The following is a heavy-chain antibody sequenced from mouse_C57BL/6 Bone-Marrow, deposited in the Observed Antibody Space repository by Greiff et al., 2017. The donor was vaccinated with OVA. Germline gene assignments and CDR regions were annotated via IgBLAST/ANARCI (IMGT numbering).Heavy chain of an antibody. V-gene: IGHV1-9*01. D-gene: IGHD1-1*01. CDR3: EREDYYAEGDY. CDR2: ILPASGST. CDR1: GYTFTGYW. J-gene: IGHJ2*01. Sequence: QVQLQESGAELMKPGASVKLSCKATGYTFTGYWIEWVKQRPGHGLEWIGEILPASGSTNYNQKFTGKATFTADTSSNTAYMQLSSLTTEDSAIYYSEREDYYAEGDYWGQGTTLTVSS.